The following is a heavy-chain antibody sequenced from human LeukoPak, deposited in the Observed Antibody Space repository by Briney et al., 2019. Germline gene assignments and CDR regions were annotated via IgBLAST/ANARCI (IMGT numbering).Heavy chain of an antibody. CDR1: GFTFSDYY. CDR2: IKQDGREK. J-gene: IGHJ4*01. CDR3: VREGFYFFDF. Sequence: GGSLRLSCAASGFTFSDYYMSWIRQAPGKGLEWVANIKQDGREKYYVDSVKGRFTISRDNAKDSVYLQMNSLRAEDSATYYCVREGFYFFDFWGQGTLVTVSS. V-gene: IGHV3-7*01.